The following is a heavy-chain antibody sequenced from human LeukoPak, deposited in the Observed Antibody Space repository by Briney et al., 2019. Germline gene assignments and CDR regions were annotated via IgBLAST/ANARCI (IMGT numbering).Heavy chain of an antibody. D-gene: IGHD2-2*01. Sequence: SSETLSLTCTVSGGSISSGGYYWSWLRQHPGQGLEWIGYIYYSGSTYYNPSLKSRVTISVDTSKNQFSLKLSSVTAADTAVYYCARNRGSSAPFGYWGQGTLVTVSS. CDR2: IYYSGST. CDR1: GGSISSGGYY. CDR3: ARNRGSSAPFGY. J-gene: IGHJ4*02. V-gene: IGHV4-31*03.